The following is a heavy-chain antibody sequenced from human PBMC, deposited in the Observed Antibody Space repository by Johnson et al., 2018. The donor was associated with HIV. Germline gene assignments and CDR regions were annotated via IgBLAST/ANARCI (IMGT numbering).Heavy chain of an antibody. CDR3: AREGGVTMVDGFDI. Sequence: QVQLVESGGGVVQPGESLRLSCAASGFTFANYGMHWVRQAPGKGLEWVAFTAHDESITHYADSVKGRFTMSRDNSKSTLNLQMNSLRAEDTAIYYCAREGGVTMVDGFDIWGQGTMVTVSS. CDR2: TAHDESIT. CDR1: GFTFANYG. J-gene: IGHJ3*02. D-gene: IGHD3-10*01. V-gene: IGHV3-30*02.